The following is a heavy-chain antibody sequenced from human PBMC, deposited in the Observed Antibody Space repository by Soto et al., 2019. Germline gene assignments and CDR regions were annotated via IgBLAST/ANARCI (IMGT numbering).Heavy chain of an antibody. CDR2: ISSSGSTI. J-gene: IGHJ6*03. D-gene: IGHD2-2*01. CDR1: GFTFSDYY. V-gene: IGHV3-11*01. Sequence: GGSLRLSCAASGFTFSDYYVSWIRQAPGKGLEWVSYISSSGSTIYYADSVKGRFTISRDNAKNSLYLQMNSLRAEDTAVYYCARGAWGCSSTSCYVQLYYYYYMDVWGKGTTVTVSS. CDR3: ARGAWGCSSTSCYVQLYYYYYMDV.